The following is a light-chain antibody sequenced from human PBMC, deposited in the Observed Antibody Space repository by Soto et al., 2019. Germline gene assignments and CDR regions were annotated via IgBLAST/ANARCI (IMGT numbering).Light chain of an antibody. V-gene: IGKV3-20*01. J-gene: IGKJ4*02. CDR3: QQDGWSPPT. Sequence: EIVLTQSPGTLSLSPGERATLSCRASQSVSSSYVAWYQQKPGQAPMLLIYEASIRAIVITDRFSGSGSGTYFTLTISRLEPEDFAVYHCQQDGWSPPTFGRGYKVEIK. CDR2: EAS. CDR1: QSVSSSY.